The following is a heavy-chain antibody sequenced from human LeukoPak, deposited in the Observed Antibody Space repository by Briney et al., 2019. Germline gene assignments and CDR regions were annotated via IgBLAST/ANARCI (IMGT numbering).Heavy chain of an antibody. V-gene: IGHV1-46*01. Sequence: ASVNVSCKPSGYTFSNYYMHWVRQAPGQGLKWMGLINPSAGNTNYAQRLQGRVTMTRNTSTSTVYMELSSLRSEDRAVYYCARIRDGYNDAYDIWGQGTMVTVPS. D-gene: IGHD5-24*01. J-gene: IGHJ3*02. CDR1: GYTFSNYY. CDR3: ARIRDGYNDAYDI. CDR2: INPSAGNT.